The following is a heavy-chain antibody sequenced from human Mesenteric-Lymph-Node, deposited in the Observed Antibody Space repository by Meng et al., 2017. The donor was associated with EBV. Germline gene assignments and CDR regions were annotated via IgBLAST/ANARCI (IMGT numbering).Heavy chain of an antibody. D-gene: IGHD3-9*01. CDR3: AKVSLTGTFNDH. Sequence: VQLQESGPRLVKPSGTLSLTCAVPGGSVISNNWWSWVRQPPGKGLEWIGEIFHIGSTNNNPSLKSRVTISVDNSKNQFSLSLTSVTAADTAIYYCAKVSLTGTFNDHWGQGILVTVSS. CDR2: IFHIGST. V-gene: IGHV4-4*02. CDR1: GGSVISNNW. J-gene: IGHJ4*02.